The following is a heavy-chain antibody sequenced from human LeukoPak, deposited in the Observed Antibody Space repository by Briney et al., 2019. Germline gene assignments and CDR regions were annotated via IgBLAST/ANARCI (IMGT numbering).Heavy chain of an antibody. D-gene: IGHD2-2*01. CDR1: GRSIRSHY. Sequence: PSETLSHTCTLSGRSIRSHYWLGMRQPPAKGLEWMGCIYNSGSTNYNLSLKSRVPISVDTSNNQFSLRLSPVTAADTAVYYCARDASYQLLQYYYYGMDVWGQGTTVTVSS. CDR2: IYNSGST. V-gene: IGHV4-4*08. CDR3: ARDASYQLLQYYYYGMDV. J-gene: IGHJ6*02.